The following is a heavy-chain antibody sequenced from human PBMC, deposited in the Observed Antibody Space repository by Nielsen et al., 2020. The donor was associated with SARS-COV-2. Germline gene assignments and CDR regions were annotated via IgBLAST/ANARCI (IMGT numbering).Heavy chain of an antibody. D-gene: IGHD2-2*01. CDR1: GFTFSASG. J-gene: IGHJ6*03. CDR2: INGGETHV. Sequence: GESLKISCAASGFTFSASGMNWVRQAPGRGLEWISYINGGETHVYYAASVKGRFTIFRDNAKNALYLQMNSLRDDDTAIYYCARQTVSSYQLLRKYYYYIDVWGKGTTVTVSS. CDR3: ARQTVSSYQLLRKYYYYIDV. V-gene: IGHV3-48*02.